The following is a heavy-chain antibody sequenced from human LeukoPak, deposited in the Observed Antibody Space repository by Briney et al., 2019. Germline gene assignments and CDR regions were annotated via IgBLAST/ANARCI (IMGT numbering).Heavy chain of an antibody. Sequence: GGSLRLSCAASGFTFSSYAMHWVRQAPGKGLEYVSAISSNGGSTYYANSVKGRFTISRDNSKNTLCLQMGSLRAEDMAVYYCARRKSGVFDYWGQGTLVTVSS. CDR1: GFTFSSYA. CDR2: ISSNGGST. J-gene: IGHJ4*02. CDR3: ARRKSGVFDY. V-gene: IGHV3-64*01. D-gene: IGHD6-25*01.